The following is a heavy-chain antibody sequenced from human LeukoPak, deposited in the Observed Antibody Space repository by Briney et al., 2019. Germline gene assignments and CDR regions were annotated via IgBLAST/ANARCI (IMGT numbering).Heavy chain of an antibody. D-gene: IGHD6-19*01. V-gene: IGHV3-21*01. CDR3: AKAGSIAVAGTSGTFNYYYCMDV. CDR2: ISSSSSYI. CDR1: GFTFSSYS. J-gene: IGHJ6*03. Sequence: GGSLRLSCAASGFTFSSYSMNWVRQAPGKGLEWVSSISSSSSYIYYADSVKGRFTISRDNAKNSLYLQMNSLRAEDTAVYYCAKAGSIAVAGTSGTFNYYYCMDVWGKGTTVTVSS.